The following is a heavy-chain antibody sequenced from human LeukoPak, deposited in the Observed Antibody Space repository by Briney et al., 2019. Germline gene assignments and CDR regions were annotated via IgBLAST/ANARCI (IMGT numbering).Heavy chain of an antibody. V-gene: IGHV4-34*01. D-gene: IGHD3-22*01. CDR3: ARPLRITMIVVEDRGRYAFDI. CDR1: GGSFSGYY. CDR2: INHSGST. J-gene: IGHJ3*02. Sequence: PSETLSLTCAVYGGSFSGYYWSWIRQPPGKGLEWIGEINHSGSTNYNPSLKSRVTISVDTSKNQFSLKLSSVTAADTAVYYCARPLRITMIVVEDRGRYAFDIWGQGTMVTVSS.